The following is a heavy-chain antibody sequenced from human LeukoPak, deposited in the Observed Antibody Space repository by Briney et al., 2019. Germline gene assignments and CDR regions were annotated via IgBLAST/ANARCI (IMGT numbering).Heavy chain of an antibody. CDR1: GFTFDDYA. V-gene: IGHV3-9*01. D-gene: IGHD3-22*01. Sequence: TGGSLRLSCAASGFTFDDYAMHWVRQDPGKGLEWVSGISWNSGSLGYADSVKGRFTTSRDNAKNSLYLQMNSLRADDTALYYCAKGDSSGYYYVYQFDDWGQGTLVTVSP. CDR3: AKGDSSGYYYVYQFDD. J-gene: IGHJ4*02. CDR2: ISWNSGSL.